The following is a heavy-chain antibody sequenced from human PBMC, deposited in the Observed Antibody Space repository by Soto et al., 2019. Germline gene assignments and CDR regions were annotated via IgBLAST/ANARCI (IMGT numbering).Heavy chain of an antibody. J-gene: IGHJ3*02. Sequence: PGGSLRLSCAASGFTFSSYGMHWVRQAPGKGLEWVALIRCDGSNTYYADSVKGRFTISRDNSKNTLYLQMNSLRTEDTALYYCAKDMTGSYTTHPHRKGLRAFDIWGQGTMVTVSS. CDR2: IRCDGSNT. D-gene: IGHD1-26*01. CDR1: GFTFSSYG. V-gene: IGHV3-30*02. CDR3: AKDMTGSYTTHPHRKGLRAFDI.